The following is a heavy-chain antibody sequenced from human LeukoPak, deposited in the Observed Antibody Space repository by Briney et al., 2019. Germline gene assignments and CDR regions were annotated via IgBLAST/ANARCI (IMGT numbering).Heavy chain of an antibody. CDR1: GYTFTCYY. CDR3: ARAGPFYSGNYLGF. CDR2: INPNSGDT. Sequence: ASVKVSCKASGYTFTCYYMNWVRQAPGQGLEWMGWINPNSGDTNSAQKFQGRVTMTRDTSISTAYMELSRLTSDDTAVYYCARAGPFYSGNYLGFWGQGTLVTVSS. J-gene: IGHJ4*02. V-gene: IGHV1-2*02. D-gene: IGHD1-26*01.